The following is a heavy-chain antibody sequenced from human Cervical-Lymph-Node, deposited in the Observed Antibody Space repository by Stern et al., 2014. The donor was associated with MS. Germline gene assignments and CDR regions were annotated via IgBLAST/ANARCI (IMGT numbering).Heavy chain of an antibody. D-gene: IGHD5-24*01. V-gene: IGHV3-9*01. CDR2: ISWNSVTI. CDR3: AKGVEDVYNPAYFDY. J-gene: IGHJ4*02. CDR1: GFTFDDYA. Sequence: EVQLVESGGGLVQPGRSLKLACGGSGFTFDDYAMHWVRQTPGKGLEWVSGISWNSVTIAYADSVKCRVTISRDNAKNSLYLQMNSLRAEDTALYFCAKGVEDVYNPAYFDYWGQGSLVIVSP.